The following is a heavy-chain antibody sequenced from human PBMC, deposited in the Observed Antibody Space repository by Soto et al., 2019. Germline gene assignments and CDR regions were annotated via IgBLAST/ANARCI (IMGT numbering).Heavy chain of an antibody. J-gene: IGHJ6*02. CDR3: MKAHESGDFLGMSV. D-gene: IGHD3-10*01. CDR1: GGSVSTGMKY. Sequence: SETLSLTCTVSGGSVSTGMKYWGWVRQPPGKALEFIGYMYKTGETLLNSSLKSRVTLSMETSRNQFSLTLSSVTAADTAVYFCMKAHESGDFLGMSVWGPGTTVTVSS. V-gene: IGHV4-61*01. CDR2: MYKTGET.